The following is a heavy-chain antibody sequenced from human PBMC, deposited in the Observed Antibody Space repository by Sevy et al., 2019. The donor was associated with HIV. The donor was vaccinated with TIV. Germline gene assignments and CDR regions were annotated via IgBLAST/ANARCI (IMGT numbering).Heavy chain of an antibody. D-gene: IGHD3-16*01. Sequence: ASVKVSCKASGYTFTNYYIHWVRQAPGHGLEWMGIINPGGGSPRYAQRFKGRVTMTRDTSTSTLYMDLSSLRSEDTAVYYCARDRGWGPDTLYVYGMDVWGQGTTVTVSS. V-gene: IGHV1-46*01. CDR2: INPGGGSP. J-gene: IGHJ6*02. CDR3: ARDRGWGPDTLYVYGMDV. CDR1: GYTFTNYY.